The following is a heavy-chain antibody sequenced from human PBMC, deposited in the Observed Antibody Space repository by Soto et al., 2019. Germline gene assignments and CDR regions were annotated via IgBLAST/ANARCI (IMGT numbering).Heavy chain of an antibody. CDR1: VYTFTIYA. CDR3: ARDPSVATIVGAFDI. CDR2: ISAGNGNT. Sequence: ASVKVSCKASVYTFTIYAMHWVRQAPGQRLEWMGWISAGNGNTKYSQKFQGRVTITRDTSASTAYMELSSLRSEDTDVYYCARDPSVATIVGAFDIWGQGTMVTVSS. D-gene: IGHD5-12*01. V-gene: IGHV1-3*01. J-gene: IGHJ3*02.